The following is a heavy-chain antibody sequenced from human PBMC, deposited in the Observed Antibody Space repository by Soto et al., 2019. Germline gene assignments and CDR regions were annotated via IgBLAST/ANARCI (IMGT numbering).Heavy chain of an antibody. CDR1: GGSFSGYY. Sequence: QVQLQQWGAGLLKPSETLSLTCAVYGGSFSGYYWSWIRQPPGKGLEWIGEINHSGSTNYNPSLKSRVTISVDTSKNKFSLKLSSVTAADTAVYYCARGLGSRIMITFGGVMNYGMDVWGQGTTVTVSS. CDR2: INHSGST. J-gene: IGHJ6*02. D-gene: IGHD3-16*01. V-gene: IGHV4-34*01. CDR3: ARGLGSRIMITFGGVMNYGMDV.